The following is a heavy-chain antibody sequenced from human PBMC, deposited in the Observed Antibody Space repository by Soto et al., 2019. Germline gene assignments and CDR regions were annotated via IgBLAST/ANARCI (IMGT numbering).Heavy chain of an antibody. Sequence: SQTLSPTWPVSARSISRGAYYCGWILEHSGKGLGGMGNIYISGITCSNPSAKRRVTISVDTSKNQFSIELSSVSAADTAVYYWERGNPLTMVRGVGASRGYYFDYWGQGTLVTVSS. CDR3: ERGNPLTMVRGVGASRGYYFDY. J-gene: IGHJ4*02. D-gene: IGHD3-10*01. V-gene: IGHV4-31*02. CDR2: IYISGIT. CDR1: ARSISRGAYY.